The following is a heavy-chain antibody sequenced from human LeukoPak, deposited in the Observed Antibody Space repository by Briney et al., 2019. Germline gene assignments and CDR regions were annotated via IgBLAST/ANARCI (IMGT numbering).Heavy chain of an antibody. CDR2: IKQDGSEK. J-gene: IGHJ3*02. V-gene: IGHV3-7*01. CDR3: ASLAIGGEGAFDI. Sequence: GGSLRLSCAASGFTFISYWMSWVRQAPGKGLEWVANIKQDGSEKYYVDSVKGRFTISRDNAKNSLYLQMNSLRAEDTAVYYCASLAIGGEGAFDIWGQGTMVSVSS. D-gene: IGHD1-26*01. CDR1: GFTFISYW.